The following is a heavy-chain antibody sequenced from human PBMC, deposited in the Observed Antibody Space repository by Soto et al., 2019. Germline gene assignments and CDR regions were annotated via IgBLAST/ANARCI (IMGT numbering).Heavy chain of an antibody. D-gene: IGHD1-7*01. V-gene: IGHV1-69*13. CDR1: GSTFSSYA. J-gene: IGHJ6*02. CDR3: AREGGPRITGTYYYGMDV. Sequence: ASVKVSCKASGSTFSSYAISCVRQAPGQVLEWMGGIIPIFGTANYAQKFQGRVTITADESTSTAYMELSSLRSEDTAVYYCAREGGPRITGTYYYGMDVWGQGTTVTVSS. CDR2: IIPIFGTA.